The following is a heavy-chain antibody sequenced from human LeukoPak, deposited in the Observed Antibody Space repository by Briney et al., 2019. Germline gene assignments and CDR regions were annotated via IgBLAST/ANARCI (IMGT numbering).Heavy chain of an antibody. J-gene: IGHJ4*02. CDR1: GFTFSSYE. CDR2: ITRGGSTI. D-gene: IGHD1-26*01. Sequence: GGSLRLSCAASGFTFSSYEMNWVRQAPGKGLEWLSYITRGGSTIYYADSVRGRFTISRDNAKNSLYLQMNSLRAGDTAVYYCARSSYFDYWGRGTLVAVSS. CDR3: ARSSYFDY. V-gene: IGHV3-48*03.